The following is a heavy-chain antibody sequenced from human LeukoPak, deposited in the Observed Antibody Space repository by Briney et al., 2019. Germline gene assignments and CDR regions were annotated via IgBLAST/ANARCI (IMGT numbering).Heavy chain of an antibody. Sequence: GGSLRLSCAASGFTFDDYGMSWVRQAPGKGLEWVSGINWNGGSTGYADSVKGRFTISRDNAKNTLYLQMGSLRAEDTAVYYCARLNGEVTVFGYWGQGALVTVSS. CDR2: INWNGGST. V-gene: IGHV3-20*04. J-gene: IGHJ4*02. D-gene: IGHD4-17*01. CDR3: ARLNGEVTVFGY. CDR1: GFTFDDYG.